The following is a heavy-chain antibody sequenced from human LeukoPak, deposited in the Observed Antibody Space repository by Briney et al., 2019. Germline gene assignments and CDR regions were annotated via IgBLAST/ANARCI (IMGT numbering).Heavy chain of an antibody. V-gene: IGHV4-34*01. Sequence: SETLSLTCAVYGGSFSGYYWSWIRQPPGKGLEWIGEINHSGSTNYNPSLKSRVTISVDTSKNQFSLKLSSVTAADTAVYYCARGWGMSSSWYSYWGQGTLVTVSS. CDR1: GGSFSGYY. CDR3: ARGWGMSSSWYSY. D-gene: IGHD6-13*01. J-gene: IGHJ4*02. CDR2: INHSGST.